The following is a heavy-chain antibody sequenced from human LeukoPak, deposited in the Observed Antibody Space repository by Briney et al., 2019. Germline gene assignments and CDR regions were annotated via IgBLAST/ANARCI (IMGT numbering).Heavy chain of an antibody. V-gene: IGHV3-30*18. CDR1: GFTFSSYG. D-gene: IGHD3-10*01. CDR2: ISYDGSNK. Sequence: PGRSLRLSCAASGFTFSSYGMHWVRQAPGKGLEWVAVISYDGSNKYYADSVKGRFTISRDNSKNTLYLQMNSLRAEDTAVYYCAKGAITMVRGVIIYWGQGTLVTVSS. CDR3: AKGAITMVRGVIIY. J-gene: IGHJ4*02.